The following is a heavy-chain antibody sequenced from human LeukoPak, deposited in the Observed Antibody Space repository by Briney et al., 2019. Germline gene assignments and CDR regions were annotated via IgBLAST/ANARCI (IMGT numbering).Heavy chain of an antibody. J-gene: IGHJ4*02. Sequence: GSLRLSCAASGFRFSSHVMSWVRQAPGKGLEYVSSIDGTDGGSYYADSVKGRFTISRDNSKNTLFLQMNSLRVEDTAVYYCARVDSGNYDYWGQGTLLTVSS. CDR1: GFRFSSHV. V-gene: IGHV3-23*01. CDR2: IDGTDGGS. D-gene: IGHD1-26*01. CDR3: ARVDSGNYDY.